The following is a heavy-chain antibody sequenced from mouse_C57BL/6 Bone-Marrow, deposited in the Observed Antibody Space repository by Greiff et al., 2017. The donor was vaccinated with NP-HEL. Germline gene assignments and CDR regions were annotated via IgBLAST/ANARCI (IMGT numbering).Heavy chain of an antibody. V-gene: IGHV1-76*01. D-gene: IGHD1-1*01. CDR2: IYPGSGNT. J-gene: IGHJ2*01. CDR3: ATLLTDFDY. Sequence: VKLVESGAELVRPGASVKLSCKASGYTFTDYYINWVKQRPGQGLEWIARIYPGSGNTYYNEKFKGKATLTAEKSSSTAYMQLSSLTSEDSAVYFCATLLTDFDYWGQGTTLTVSS. CDR1: GYTFTDYY.